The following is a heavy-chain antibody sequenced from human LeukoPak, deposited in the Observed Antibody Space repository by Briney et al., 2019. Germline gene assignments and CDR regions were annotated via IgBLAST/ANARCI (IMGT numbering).Heavy chain of an antibody. CDR1: GFTVSNNY. V-gene: IGHV3-53*01. J-gene: IGHJ5*02. Sequence: LSGGSLRLSCAASGFTVSNNYMSWVRQAPGKGLEWVSLSYSDGSTRYTDSVKGRFTISRDNSKNTLSLQLNSLRAEDTAVYYCSRGGYGDYNNWFDPWGQGTLVIVSS. CDR2: SYSDGST. CDR3: SRGGYGDYNNWFDP. D-gene: IGHD4-17*01.